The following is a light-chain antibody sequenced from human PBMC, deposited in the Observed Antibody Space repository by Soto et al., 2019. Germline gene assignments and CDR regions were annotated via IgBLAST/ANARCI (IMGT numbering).Light chain of an antibody. CDR3: QQYDNLPRT. CDR1: QIISSY. Sequence: DIQMTQSQSSLSASVEDRVTITFRASQIISSYLNWYQQKPGKAPKLLIYDASNLETGVPSRFSGSGSGTDFTFTISSLQPEDIATYYCQQYDNLPRTFGQGTKV. CDR2: DAS. J-gene: IGKJ1*01. V-gene: IGKV1-33*01.